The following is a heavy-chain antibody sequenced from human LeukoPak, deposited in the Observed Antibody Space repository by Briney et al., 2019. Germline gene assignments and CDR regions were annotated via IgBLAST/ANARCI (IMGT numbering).Heavy chain of an antibody. D-gene: IGHD3-9*01. Sequence: PSETLSLTCTVSGDSISTYYWSWVRQPPGKGLEWIGHIYYGGNTNYNPSLKSRVTISVDTSKNQFSLKLSSVTAVDTAVYYCARDNDISRGFYYAMDVWGQGTTVIVSS. CDR2: IYYGGNT. CDR3: ARDNDISRGFYYAMDV. CDR1: GDSISTYY. J-gene: IGHJ6*02. V-gene: IGHV4-59*01.